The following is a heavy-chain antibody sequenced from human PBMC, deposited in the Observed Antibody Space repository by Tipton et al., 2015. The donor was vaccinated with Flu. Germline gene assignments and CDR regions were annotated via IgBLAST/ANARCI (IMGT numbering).Heavy chain of an antibody. CDR1: GGSISSYD. V-gene: IGHV4-59*01. Sequence: GLVKPSETLSLTCTVSGGSISSYDWSWIRQPPGKGLEWIGYIYYSGSTNYNPSLKSRVTISVDTSKNQFSLKLSSVTAADTAVYYCARSPMVRGVPSGYYYYYYGMDVWGQGTTVTVSS. CDR3: ARSPMVRGVPSGYYYYYYGMDV. J-gene: IGHJ6*02. CDR2: IYYSGST. D-gene: IGHD3-10*01.